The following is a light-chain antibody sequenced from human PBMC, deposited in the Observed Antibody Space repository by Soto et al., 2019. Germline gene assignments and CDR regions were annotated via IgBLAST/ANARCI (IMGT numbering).Light chain of an antibody. CDR2: DAS. Sequence: TQSPSTLSGSVGDRVTITCRASQSVGRSLAWYQQKPGQAPRLLINDASNRATGIPARFGGSGSGTDFTLTISSLEPEDFAVYYCQQRNDWPLTFGGGTKVDIK. CDR1: QSVGRS. CDR3: QQRNDWPLT. J-gene: IGKJ4*01. V-gene: IGKV3-11*01.